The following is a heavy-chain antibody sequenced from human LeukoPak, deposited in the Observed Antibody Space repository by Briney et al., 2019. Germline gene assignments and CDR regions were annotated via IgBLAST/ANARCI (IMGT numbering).Heavy chain of an antibody. CDR1: GFTFSSYG. Sequence: GGSLRLSCAASGFTFSSYGMHWVRQAPGKGLEWVPFIRYDGSNKYYADSVKGRFTISRDNSKNTLYLQMNSVRAEDTAVYYCAKDRRYFDYWGQGTLVTVSS. V-gene: IGHV3-30*02. CDR3: AKDRRYFDY. J-gene: IGHJ4*02. CDR2: IRYDGSNK.